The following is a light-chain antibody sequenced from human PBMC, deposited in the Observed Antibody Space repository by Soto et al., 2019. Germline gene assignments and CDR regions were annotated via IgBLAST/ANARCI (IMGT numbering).Light chain of an antibody. CDR1: QSVSSSY. CDR2: GAS. CDR3: QQYGSSPLT. J-gene: IGKJ1*01. Sequence: ERATLSCRASQSVSSSYLAWYQQKPGQAPRLLIYGASSRATGIPDRFSGSGSGTDFTLTISRLEPEDFAVYYCQQYGSSPLTFGQGTKVDIK. V-gene: IGKV3-20*01.